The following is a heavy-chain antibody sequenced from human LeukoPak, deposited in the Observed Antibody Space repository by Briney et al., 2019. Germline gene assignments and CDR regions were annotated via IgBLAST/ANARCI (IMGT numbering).Heavy chain of an antibody. CDR2: INPNSGGT. J-gene: IGHJ5*02. CDR3: ARTGGYCSGGSCYSNWFDP. V-gene: IGHV1-2*06. Sequence: ASVKVSCKASGYTFTGYYMHWVRQAPGQGLEWMGRINPNSGGTNYAQKSQGRVTMTRDTSISTAYMELSRLRSDDTAVYYCARTGGYCSGGSCYSNWFDPWGQGTLVTVSS. D-gene: IGHD2-15*01. CDR1: GYTFTGYY.